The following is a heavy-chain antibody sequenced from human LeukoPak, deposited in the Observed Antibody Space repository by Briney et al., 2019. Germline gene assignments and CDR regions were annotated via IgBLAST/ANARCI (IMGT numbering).Heavy chain of an antibody. Sequence: GESLKISCKGSGFSFTSYWIGWVRQMPGKGLEYMGIIYPADSDTRYSPSFQGQVTISADKSISTAYLQWSSLKASDTAMYYCARPSGYCSSTSCYFGYWGQGTLVTVSS. CDR3: ARPSGYCSSTSCYFGY. J-gene: IGHJ4*02. D-gene: IGHD2-2*01. CDR1: GFSFTSYW. CDR2: IYPADSDT. V-gene: IGHV5-51*01.